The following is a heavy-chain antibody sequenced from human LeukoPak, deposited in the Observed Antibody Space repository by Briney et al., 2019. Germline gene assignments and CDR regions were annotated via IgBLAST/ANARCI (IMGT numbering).Heavy chain of an antibody. CDR2: INPNSGGT. CDR3: ARERLDSSGYYRVHYYYYGMDV. V-gene: IGHV1-2*02. Sequence: GASVKVSCKASGYTFTGYYIRWVRRAPRQMLEWSGWINPNSGGTNYAQKFQGRVTMTRDTSISTAYMELSRLRSDDTAVYYCARERLDSSGYYRVHYYYYGMDVWGQGDTVTVSS. CDR1: GYTFTGYY. D-gene: IGHD3-22*01. J-gene: IGHJ6*02.